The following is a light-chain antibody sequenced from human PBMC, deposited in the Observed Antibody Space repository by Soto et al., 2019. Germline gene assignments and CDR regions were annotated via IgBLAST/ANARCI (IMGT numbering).Light chain of an antibody. Sequence: DIHMTQSPSSLSASVGDRVTITCRASQSIDSYVNWYQQKSGQAPKLLIYAASSLRSGVPSRFSGTGSGTDFTLTITSLQPEDFASYHCQQSYSSPPTFGQVTKLEIK. J-gene: IGKJ2*01. V-gene: IGKV1-39*01. CDR3: QQSYSSPPT. CDR1: QSIDSY. CDR2: AAS.